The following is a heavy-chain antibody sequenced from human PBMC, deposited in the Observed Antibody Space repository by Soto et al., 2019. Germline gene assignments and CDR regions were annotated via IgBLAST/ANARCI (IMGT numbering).Heavy chain of an antibody. Sequence: EVHLLESGGGFLQPGGSLRLSCAASGFSFSIFAINWVRQAPGKGLEWVSTISSGGGATLYADSVKGRFTISMDNSKNAVSLQLNSLRAEDSAVYYCVRGYSYVWGQGTLVTVSS. V-gene: IGHV3-23*01. D-gene: IGHD5-18*01. CDR1: GFSFSIFA. CDR3: VRGYSYV. J-gene: IGHJ4*02. CDR2: ISSGGGAT.